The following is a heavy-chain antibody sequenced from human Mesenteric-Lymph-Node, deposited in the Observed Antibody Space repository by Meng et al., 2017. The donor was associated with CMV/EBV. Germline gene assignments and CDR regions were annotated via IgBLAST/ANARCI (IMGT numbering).Heavy chain of an antibody. CDR3: ARRLVAPAAAGTVGFDP. V-gene: IGHV3-66*02. CDR2: IYSGGST. J-gene: IGHJ5*02. D-gene: IGHD6-13*01. Sequence: GESLRLSCAASGFTVSSNYMSWVRQAPGKGLEWVSVIYSGGSTYYADSVKGRFTISRDNSKNTLYLQMNSLRAVDTAVYYCARRLVAPAAAGTVGFDPWGQGTLVTVSS. CDR1: GFTVSSNY.